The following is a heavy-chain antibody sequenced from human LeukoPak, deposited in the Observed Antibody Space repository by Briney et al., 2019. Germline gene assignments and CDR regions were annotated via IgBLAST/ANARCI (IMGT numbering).Heavy chain of an antibody. CDR2: VDPEDGET. CDR1: GYTFTDYY. V-gene: IGHV1-69-2*01. Sequence: GASVKVSCRASGYTFTDYYMHWVQQAPGKGLEWMGRVDPEDGETIYAEKFQGRVTITADTSTDTAYMELSSLRSEDTAEYYCATWPNYYDFWSGPLNYWGQGTLVTVSS. J-gene: IGHJ4*02. D-gene: IGHD3-3*01. CDR3: ATWPNYYDFWSGPLNY.